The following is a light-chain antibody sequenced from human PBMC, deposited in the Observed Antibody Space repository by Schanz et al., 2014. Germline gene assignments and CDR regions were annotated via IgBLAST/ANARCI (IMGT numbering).Light chain of an antibody. CDR3: QQSYSTPQT. J-gene: IGKJ1*01. CDR2: GAS. V-gene: IGKV3-20*01. Sequence: EIVLTQSPGTLSLSPGERATLSCRANQSVSSNYLVWYQQKPGQAPRLLIYGASSRATGIPDRFSGSGSGTDFTLTISRLEPEDFATYYCQQSYSTPQTFGQGTKVEIK. CDR1: QSVSSNY.